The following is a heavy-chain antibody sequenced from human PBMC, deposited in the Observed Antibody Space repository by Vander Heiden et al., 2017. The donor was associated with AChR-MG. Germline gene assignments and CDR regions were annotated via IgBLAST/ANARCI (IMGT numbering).Heavy chain of an antibody. CDR3: ARKYDYVWGSYDAFDI. J-gene: IGHJ3*02. CDR1: GVTFSSYA. Sequence: QVQLVQSGAEVKKPGSSVKVSCKASGVTFSSYAISWVRQAPGQGLEWMGGIIPIFGTANYAQKFQGRVTITADESTSTAYMELSSLRSEDTAVYYCARKYDYVWGSYDAFDIWGQGTMVTVSS. D-gene: IGHD3-16*01. V-gene: IGHV1-69*01. CDR2: IIPIFGTA.